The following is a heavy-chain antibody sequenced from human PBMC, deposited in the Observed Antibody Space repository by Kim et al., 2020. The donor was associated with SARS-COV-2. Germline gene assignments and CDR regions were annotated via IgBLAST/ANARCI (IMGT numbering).Heavy chain of an antibody. CDR2: IDPGDSYT. Sequence: GESLKISCKGSGYSFTTYWISWVRQMPGKGLEWMGRIDPGDSYTNYSPSFQGHVTISADKSISTAYLQWSSLQASDTAMYYCARQGRIGSGSPDYWGQGTLVNVSS. CDR1: GYSFTTYW. CDR3: ARQGRIGSGSPDY. V-gene: IGHV5-10-1*01. J-gene: IGHJ4*02. D-gene: IGHD6-19*01.